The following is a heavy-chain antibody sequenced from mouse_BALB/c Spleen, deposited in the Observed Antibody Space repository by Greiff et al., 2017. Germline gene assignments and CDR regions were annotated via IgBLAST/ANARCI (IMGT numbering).Heavy chain of an antibody. J-gene: IGHJ2*01. Sequence: VQLKESGPQLVRPGASVKISCKASGYSFTSYWMHWVKQRPGQGLEWIGMIDPSDSETRLNQKFKDKATLTVDKSSSTAYMQLSSPTSEDSAVYYCARNGYQYYFDYWGQGTTLTVSS. CDR3: ARNGYQYYFDY. CDR2: IDPSDSET. V-gene: IGHV1S126*01. D-gene: IGHD2-2*01. CDR1: GYSFTSYW.